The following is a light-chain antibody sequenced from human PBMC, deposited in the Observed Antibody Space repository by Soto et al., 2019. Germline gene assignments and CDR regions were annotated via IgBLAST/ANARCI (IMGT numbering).Light chain of an antibody. CDR1: SSNIGNNY. CDR2: DNN. J-gene: IGLJ1*01. Sequence: SVLPQPPSVSAAPGQKVTISCSGSSSNIGNNYVSWYQQLPGTAPKLLIYDNNKRPSGIPDRFSGSKSGTSATLGITGLQTGDEADYYCGTWDSSLSAYVFGTGTKVTV. CDR3: GTWDSSLSAYV. V-gene: IGLV1-51*01.